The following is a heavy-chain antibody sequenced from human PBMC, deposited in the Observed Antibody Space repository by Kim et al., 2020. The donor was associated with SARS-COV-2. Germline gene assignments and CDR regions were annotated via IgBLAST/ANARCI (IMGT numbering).Heavy chain of an antibody. CDR1: GGSISSYY. D-gene: IGHD3-22*01. CDR2: IYYSGST. Sequence: SETLSLTCTVSGGSISSYYWSWIRQPPGKGLEWIGYIYYSGSTNYNPSLKSRVTISVDTSKNQFSLKLSSVTAADTAVYYCARDNYYDSSAYSGLGMDVWGQGPTVTVSS. CDR3: ARDNYYDSSAYSGLGMDV. V-gene: IGHV4-59*01. J-gene: IGHJ6*02.